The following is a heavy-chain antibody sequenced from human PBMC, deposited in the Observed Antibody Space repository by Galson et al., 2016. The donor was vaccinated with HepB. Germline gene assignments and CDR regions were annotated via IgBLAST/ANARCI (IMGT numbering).Heavy chain of an antibody. CDR3: ARGGATKADY. V-gene: IGHV4-34*01. D-gene: IGHD2-8*01. Sequence: LSLTCAVYGGSFSGYYWSWIRQPPGKGLEWIGEISHSGSTNYNPSLKSRVTMSVDTSFSLKLTSVTAADTAVYYCARGGATKADYWGQGTLVTVSS. J-gene: IGHJ4*02. CDR2: ISHSGST. CDR1: GGSFSGYY.